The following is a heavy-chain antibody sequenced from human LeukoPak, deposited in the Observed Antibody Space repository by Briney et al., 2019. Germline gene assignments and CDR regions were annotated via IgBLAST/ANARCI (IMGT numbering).Heavy chain of an antibody. CDR1: GGSISNSNKY. D-gene: IGHD5/OR15-5a*01. V-gene: IGHV4-39*01. J-gene: IGHJ4*02. Sequence: PSETLSLTCTVTGGSISNSNKYWGWIRQSPGKRLEWIGNFFYSGITYYNPSLKSRVTISVDTSKNQFSLNLRSVTAADTAVYYCARHLGMSTMDYWGQGTLVTVSS. CDR3: ARHLGMSTMDY. CDR2: FFYSGIT.